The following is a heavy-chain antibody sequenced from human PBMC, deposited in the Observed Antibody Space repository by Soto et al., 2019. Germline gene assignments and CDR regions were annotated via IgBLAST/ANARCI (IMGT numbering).Heavy chain of an antibody. V-gene: IGHV3-21*01. CDR2: ISSTGSFI. D-gene: IGHD3-3*01. Sequence: LRLSCAASGFSFSTSIMYWVRQAPGRGLEWVSSISSTGSFIYYADSLKGRFTISRDNADNSLFLQMNNLRAEDTAVYYCARLSRANYDFWSGDYYFDSWGQGTLVTVSS. J-gene: IGHJ4*02. CDR3: ARLSRANYDFWSGDYYFDS. CDR1: GFSFSTSI.